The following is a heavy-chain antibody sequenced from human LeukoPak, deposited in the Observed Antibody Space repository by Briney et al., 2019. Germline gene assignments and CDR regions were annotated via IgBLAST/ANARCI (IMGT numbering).Heavy chain of an antibody. CDR3: ARSGVLLWFGDQEKATFDY. D-gene: IGHD3-10*01. CDR2: IIPIFGTA. J-gene: IGHJ4*02. Sequence: PVKVSCKPSGGTFSSHAISWVRQAPGQGLEWMGGIIPIFGTANYAQKFQGRVTITTDESTSTAYMELSSLRSEDTAVYYCARSGVLLWFGDQEKATFDYWGQGTLVTVSS. V-gene: IGHV1-69*05. CDR1: GGTFSSHA.